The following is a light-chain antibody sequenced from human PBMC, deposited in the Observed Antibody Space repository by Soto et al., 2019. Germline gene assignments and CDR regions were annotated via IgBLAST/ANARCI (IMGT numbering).Light chain of an antibody. J-gene: IGKJ3*01. CDR3: QQYGTSPGLFT. Sequence: EIVMTQSPATLSVSPGERATLSCRASQSVGSSLAWYQQKPGQAPRLLIYGISTRATGLPGRFSGSGSGTDFTLTITRLEPEDFAVYYCQQYGTSPGLFTFGPGTKVDIK. V-gene: IGKV3-20*01. CDR2: GIS. CDR1: QSVGSS.